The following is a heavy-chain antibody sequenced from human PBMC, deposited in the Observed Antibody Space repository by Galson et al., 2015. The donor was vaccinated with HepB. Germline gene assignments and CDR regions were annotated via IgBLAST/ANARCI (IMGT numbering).Heavy chain of an antibody. D-gene: IGHD4-17*01. V-gene: IGHV4-59*01. Sequence: SETLSLTCTVSGGSISSYYWSWIRQPPGKGLEWIGYIYYSGSTNYNPSLKSRVTISVDTSKNQFSLKLSSVTAADTAVYYCAREATVTGYYYGMDVWGQGTTVTVSS. CDR1: GGSISSYY. CDR2: IYYSGST. J-gene: IGHJ6*02. CDR3: AREATVTGYYYGMDV.